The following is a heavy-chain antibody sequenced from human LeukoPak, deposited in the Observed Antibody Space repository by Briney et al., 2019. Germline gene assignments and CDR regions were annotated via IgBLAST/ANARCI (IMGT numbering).Heavy chain of an antibody. CDR1: GYTFTSYA. CDR2: INTNTGNP. V-gene: IGHV7-4-1*02. CDR3: ARDRLAADFDAFDI. D-gene: IGHD6-13*01. J-gene: IGHJ3*02. Sequence: GASVKVSCKASGYTFTSYAMNWVRQAPGQGLEWMGWINTNTGNPTYAQGFTGRFVFSLDTSVSTAYLQISSLKAEDTAVYYCARDRLAADFDAFDIWGQGTMVTVSS.